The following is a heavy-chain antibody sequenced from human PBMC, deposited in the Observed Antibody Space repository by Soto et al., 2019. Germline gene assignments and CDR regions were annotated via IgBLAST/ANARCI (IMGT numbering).Heavy chain of an antibody. CDR1: GYSFTSYW. CDR2: IYPGDSDT. J-gene: IGHJ6*02. Sequence: GESLMISCKGSGYSFTSYWIGWVRQMPGKGLEWMGIIYPGDSDTRYSPSFQGQVTISADKSISTAYLQWSSLKASDTAMYDCARNGKLAQPYYYYGMDVWGQGTKVTSP. CDR3: ARNGKLAQPYYYYGMDV. V-gene: IGHV5-51*01. D-gene: IGHD1-1*01.